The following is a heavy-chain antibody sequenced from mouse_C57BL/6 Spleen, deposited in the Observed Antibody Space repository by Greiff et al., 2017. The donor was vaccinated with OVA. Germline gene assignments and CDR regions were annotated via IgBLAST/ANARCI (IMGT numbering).Heavy chain of an antibody. J-gene: IGHJ4*01. CDR3: ARSGYSPDYYAMDY. D-gene: IGHD3-1*01. Sequence: VQLKQSGPELVKPGASVKISCKASGYSFTDYNMNWVKQSNGKSLEWIGVINPNYGTTSYNQKFKGKATLTVDQSSSTAYMQRNSLTSEDSAVYYCARSGYSPDYYAMDYWGQGTSVTVSS. CDR2: INPNYGTT. CDR1: GYSFTDYN. V-gene: IGHV1-39*01.